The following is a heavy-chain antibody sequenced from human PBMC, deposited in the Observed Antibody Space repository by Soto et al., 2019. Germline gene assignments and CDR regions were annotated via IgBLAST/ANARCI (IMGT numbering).Heavy chain of an antibody. CDR3: ARDWWEEPAGKETVSQFDY. D-gene: IGHD6-13*01. CDR1: GFAFSNYG. CDR2: IWSDGTKK. Sequence: QVHLVESGGGVVQPGRSLTLSCTASGFAFSNYGSHWVRQAPGRGLEWVAVIWSDGTKKFYAGSVRGRFTISRDNSKNTIYLQMNSLRAEDTAAYYCARDWWEEPAGKETVSQFDYWGQGTLVTVSS. J-gene: IGHJ4*02. V-gene: IGHV3-33*01.